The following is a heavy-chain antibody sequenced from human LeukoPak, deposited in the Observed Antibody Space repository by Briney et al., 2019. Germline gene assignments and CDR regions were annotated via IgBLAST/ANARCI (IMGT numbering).Heavy chain of an antibody. CDR3: ARDPVLRYFESPDNWFDP. CDR2: ISGYNGNT. V-gene: IGHV1-18*01. J-gene: IGHJ5*02. CDR1: GYTFTNYD. Sequence: ASVKVSCKASGYTFTNYDITWVRQAPGQGLEWMGWISGYNGNTNYAQKFQGRVTMTTDTSTSTAYMELRSLRSDDTAVYYCARDPVLRYFESPDNWFDPWGQGTLVTVSS. D-gene: IGHD3-9*01.